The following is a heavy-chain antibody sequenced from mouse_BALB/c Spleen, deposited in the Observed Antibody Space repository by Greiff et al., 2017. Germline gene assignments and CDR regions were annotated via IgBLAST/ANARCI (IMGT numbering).Heavy chain of an antibody. CDR2: IWAGGST. J-gene: IGHJ4*01. CDR3: ASGVTTANYYAMDY. CDR1: GFSLTSYG. D-gene: IGHD1-2*01. V-gene: IGHV2-9*02. Sequence: VKLMESGPGLVAPSQSLSITCTVSGFSLTSYGVHWVRQPPGKGLEWLGVIWAGGSTNYNSALMSRLSISKDNSKSQVFLKMNSLQTDDTAMYYCASGVTTANYYAMDYWGQGTSVTVSS.